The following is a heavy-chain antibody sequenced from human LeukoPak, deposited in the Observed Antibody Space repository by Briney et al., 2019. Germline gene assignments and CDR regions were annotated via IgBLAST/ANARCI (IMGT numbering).Heavy chain of an antibody. J-gene: IGHJ6*03. CDR2: IKQDGSEK. V-gene: IGHV3-7*01. CDR1: GFTFSSYW. D-gene: IGHD3-10*01. Sequence: GGSLRLSCAASGFTFSSYWMSWVRQAPGKGLEWVANIKQDGSEKYYVDSVKGRFTISRDNAKNSLYLQMNSLRAEDTAVYYCARDGLWFGELLYRRMVYYYYMDVWGKGTTVTVSS. CDR3: ARDGLWFGELLYRRMVYYYYMDV.